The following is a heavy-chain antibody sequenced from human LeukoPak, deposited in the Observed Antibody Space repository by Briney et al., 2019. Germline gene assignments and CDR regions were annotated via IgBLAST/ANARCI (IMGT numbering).Heavy chain of an antibody. CDR3: ARNAPRGYSSSWYYFDY. J-gene: IGHJ4*02. V-gene: IGHV4-34*01. CDR1: GGSFRDYY. CDR2: INHSGST. D-gene: IGHD6-13*01. Sequence: PSETLSLTCTVSGGSFRDYYWSWIRQPPGKGLEWIGEINHSGSTNYNPSLKSRVTISVDTSKNQFSLKLSSVTAADTAVYYCARNAPRGYSSSWYYFDYWGQGTLVTVSS.